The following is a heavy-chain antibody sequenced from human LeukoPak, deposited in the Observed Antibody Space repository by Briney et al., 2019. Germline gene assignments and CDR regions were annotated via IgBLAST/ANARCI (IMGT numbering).Heavy chain of an antibody. J-gene: IGHJ4*02. D-gene: IGHD6-6*01. CDR1: GYTFTGYY. CDR3: ARDQEYSSSLADY. V-gene: IGHV1-2*02. CDR2: INPNSGGT. Sequence: GASVTVSCTASGYTFTGYYMHWVRQAPGQGLEWMGWINPNSGGTNYAQKFQGRVTMTRDTSISTAYMELSRLRSDDTAVYYCARDQEYSSSLADYWGQGTLVTVSS.